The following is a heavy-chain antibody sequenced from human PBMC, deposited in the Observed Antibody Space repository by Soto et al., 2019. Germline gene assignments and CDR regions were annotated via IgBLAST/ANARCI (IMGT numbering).Heavy chain of an antibody. J-gene: IGHJ6*03. CDR1: GFTFSRYV. CDR2: ISGNGGGT. CDR3: ARPDGDYFYNHMDV. D-gene: IGHD3-10*01. Sequence: EVQLLESGGGLVQPGGSLRLSCAASGFTFSRYVMAWVRQALGKGLEWVSVISGNGGGTYYADSVKGRFTISRDNSRDTLYLQMKGLRAEDTAVYYCARPDGDYFYNHMDVWGAGTTITVSS. V-gene: IGHV3-23*01.